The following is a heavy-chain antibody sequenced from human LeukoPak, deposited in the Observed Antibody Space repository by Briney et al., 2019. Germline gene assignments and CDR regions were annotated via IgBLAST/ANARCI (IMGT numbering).Heavy chain of an antibody. Sequence: GGSLRLSCAASGFTFSSYAMHWVRQAPGKGLEWVTVISYDGSNKYYADSVKGRFTISRDNSKNTLYLQMNSLRAEDTAVYYCARDRHGVRGVISENFDYWGQGTLVTVSS. V-gene: IGHV3-30-3*01. CDR1: GFTFSSYA. CDR3: ARDRHGVRGVISENFDY. D-gene: IGHD3-10*01. CDR2: ISYDGSNK. J-gene: IGHJ4*02.